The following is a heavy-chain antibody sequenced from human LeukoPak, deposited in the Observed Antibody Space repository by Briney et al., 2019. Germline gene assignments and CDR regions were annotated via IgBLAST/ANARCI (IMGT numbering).Heavy chain of an antibody. CDR2: INSDRSTSTT. CDR3: AKDRRGYYASGSGSWYYFDY. D-gene: IGHD3-10*01. Sequence: SGGSLRLSCTGSGFTFSSYWMHWVRQVPGKGLVWVSRINSDRSTSTTNYADSVEGRFTISRDNSKNTLYLQLSSLRAEDTAVYYCAKDRRGYYASGSGSWYYFDYWAREPWSPSPQ. CDR1: GFTFSSYW. V-gene: IGHV3-74*01. J-gene: IGHJ4*02.